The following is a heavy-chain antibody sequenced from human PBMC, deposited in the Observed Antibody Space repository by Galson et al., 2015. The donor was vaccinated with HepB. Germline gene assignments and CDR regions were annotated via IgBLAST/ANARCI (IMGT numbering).Heavy chain of an antibody. Sequence: SLRLSCAASGFTFSSYGMRWVRQAPGKGLEWVSAISGSGGSTYYADSVKGRFTISRDNSKNTLYLQMNSLRAEDTAVYYCAKDGFLGYSSSWSALMRYYYYGMDVWGQGTTVTVSS. J-gene: IGHJ6*02. CDR2: ISGSGGST. V-gene: IGHV3-23*01. CDR1: GFTFSSYG. CDR3: AKDGFLGYSSSWSALMRYYYYGMDV. D-gene: IGHD6-13*01.